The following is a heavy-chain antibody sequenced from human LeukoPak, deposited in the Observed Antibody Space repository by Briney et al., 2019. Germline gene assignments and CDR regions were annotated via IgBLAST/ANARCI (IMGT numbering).Heavy chain of an antibody. D-gene: IGHD3-9*01. Sequence: PSETLSLTCTVSGGSISSSSYYWGWIRQPPGKGLEWIGSIYYSGSTYYNPSLKSRVTISVDTSKNQFSLKLSSVTAADTAVYYCARHHLPNYDILTDYHFAQGYYFDYWGQGTLVTVSS. CDR2: IYYSGST. CDR1: GGSISSSSYY. CDR3: ARHHLPNYDILTDYHFAQGYYFDY. V-gene: IGHV4-39*01. J-gene: IGHJ4*02.